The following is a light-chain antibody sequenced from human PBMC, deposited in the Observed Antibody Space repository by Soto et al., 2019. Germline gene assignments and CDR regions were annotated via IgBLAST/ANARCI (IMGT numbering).Light chain of an antibody. CDR1: QSVSGN. CDR2: GAV. Sequence: EMGMTQSPATLAASPGGRVTLSCRVSQSVSGNLAWYQQKPGQAPRLLIYGAVTRATGIPARFSGRGSGTEFTLTITSLQSEDFAVYFCQQYNGWLWAFGQGTKVDIK. J-gene: IGKJ1*01. CDR3: QQYNGWLWA. V-gene: IGKV3D-15*01.